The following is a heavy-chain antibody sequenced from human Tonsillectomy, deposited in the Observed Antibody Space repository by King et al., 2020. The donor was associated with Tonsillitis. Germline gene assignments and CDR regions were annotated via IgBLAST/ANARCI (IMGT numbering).Heavy chain of an antibody. V-gene: IGHV4-39*07. D-gene: IGHD6-19*01. CDR3: ARQYPRSGRHQRDFDY. CDR1: GGSISSSSYY. J-gene: IGHJ4*02. CDR2: IYYSGST. Sequence: QLQESGPGLVKPSETLSFTCTVSGGSISSSSYYWGWIRQPPGKGLKWIGSIYYSGSTYLNPSLKSRVTISIDTSKNQFSLRLSSVTAADTAVYYCARQYPRSGRHQRDFDYWGQGTLVTVSS.